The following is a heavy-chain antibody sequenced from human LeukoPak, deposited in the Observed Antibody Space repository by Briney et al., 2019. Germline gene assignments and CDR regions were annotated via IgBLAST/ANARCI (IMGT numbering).Heavy chain of an antibody. CDR3: AKEGRWGSWYFDY. Sequence: GGSLRLSCDLRFSGHGMHWVRQAPGKGLEWLAVVAADGGAKFYADSVRGRFTVFRDTSRNTVFLQLSGLKTEDTAVYYCAKEGRWGSWYFDYWGQGALVTVSS. V-gene: IGHV3-30*18. CDR2: VAADGGAK. CDR1: RFSGHG. D-gene: IGHD3-16*01. J-gene: IGHJ4*02.